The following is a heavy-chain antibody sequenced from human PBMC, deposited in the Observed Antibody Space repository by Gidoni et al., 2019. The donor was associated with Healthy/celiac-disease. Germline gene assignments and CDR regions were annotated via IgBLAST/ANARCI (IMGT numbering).Heavy chain of an antibody. Sequence: QVHLQESGPGLVKPSGTLSLTCAVSGGSISSSNWWSWVRQPPGKGLEWIGEIYHSGSTNYNPSRKSRVTRSVDKSKNQFSLKLSSVTAADTAVYYCAREYVEMATITYGMDVWGQGTTVTVSS. V-gene: IGHV4-4*02. CDR3: AREYVEMATITYGMDV. J-gene: IGHJ6*02. CDR2: IYHSGST. CDR1: GGSISSSNW. D-gene: IGHD4-4*01.